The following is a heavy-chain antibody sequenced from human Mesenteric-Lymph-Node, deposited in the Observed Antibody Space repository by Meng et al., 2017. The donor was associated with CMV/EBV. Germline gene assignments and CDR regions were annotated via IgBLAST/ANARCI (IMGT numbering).Heavy chain of an antibody. V-gene: IGHV1-69*10. CDR3: ARGMGATTV. J-gene: IGHJ4*02. CDR2: IIPILNTA. D-gene: IGHD1-26*01. Sequence: SVKVSCKASGGTFSSYAISWVRQAPGQGLEWMGGIIPILNTANYTQKFQDRVTITADKSTGTAYMEVSSLRFDDTAVHYCARGMGATTVWGRGTLVTVSS. CDR1: GGTFSSYA.